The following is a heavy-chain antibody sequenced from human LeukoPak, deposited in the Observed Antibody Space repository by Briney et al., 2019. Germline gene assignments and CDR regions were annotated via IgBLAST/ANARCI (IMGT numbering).Heavy chain of an antibody. Sequence: PSETLSLTCAVYGGSFSGYYWSWIRQPPGKGLEWIGEINHSGSTNYNPSLKSRVTMSVDTSKNQFSLKLSSVTAADTAVYYCARGPFIYYDSSGYYLHWGQGTLVTVSS. CDR2: INHSGST. V-gene: IGHV4-34*01. D-gene: IGHD3-22*01. CDR3: ARGPFIYYDSSGYYLH. J-gene: IGHJ4*02. CDR1: GGSFSGYY.